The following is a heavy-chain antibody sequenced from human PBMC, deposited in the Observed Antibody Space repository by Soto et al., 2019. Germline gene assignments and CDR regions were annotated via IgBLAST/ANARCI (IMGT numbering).Heavy chain of an antibody. J-gene: IGHJ6*02. Sequence: EVQLLESGGGLVQPGGSLRLSCAASGFTFSSCAMGWVRQAPGKGLEWVSDIIDSGGSTYYADSVKGRFTITRDNSKSTLYLQMNRRRADDTALYYCAKRRSYYYYYAVDVWGQGPTVTVSS. CDR3: AKRRSYYYYYAVDV. CDR2: IIDSGGST. V-gene: IGHV3-23*01. CDR1: GFTFSSCA.